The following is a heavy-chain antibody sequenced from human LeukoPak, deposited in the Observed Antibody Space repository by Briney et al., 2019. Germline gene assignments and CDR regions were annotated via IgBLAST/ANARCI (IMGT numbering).Heavy chain of an antibody. CDR3: ARRGDLYESHYYFDY. CDR2: INPNSGDT. CDR1: GYTFTGYY. J-gene: IGHJ4*02. D-gene: IGHD2-21*01. V-gene: IGHV1-2*02. Sequence: ASVKVSCKASGYTFTGYYMHWVRQAPGQGLEWMGWINPNSGDTNYAQKFQGRVTMTRDTSISTAYMELSSLRSEDTAVYYCARRGDLYESHYYFDYWGQGTLVTVSS.